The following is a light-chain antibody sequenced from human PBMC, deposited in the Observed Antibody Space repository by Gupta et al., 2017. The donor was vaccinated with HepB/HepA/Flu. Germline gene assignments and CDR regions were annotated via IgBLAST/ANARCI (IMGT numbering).Light chain of an antibody. CDR2: LGS. CDR1: QSLLHSNGYNY. J-gene: IGKJ1*01. CDR3: KQDLPTWT. V-gene: IGKV2-28*01. Sequence: IVMTQSPLSLPVTPGEPASISCRSSQSLLHSNGYNYLDWYLQKPGQSPQLMIYLGSNRASGVPDRFSGSGAGKDFTLKSSRVEDEDVGVYYFKQDLPTWTFGQGTKVEIK.